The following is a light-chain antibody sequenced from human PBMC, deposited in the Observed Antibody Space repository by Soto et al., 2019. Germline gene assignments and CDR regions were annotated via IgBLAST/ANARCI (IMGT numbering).Light chain of an antibody. CDR1: ESVGSA. CDR3: QQRDSWPLP. V-gene: IGKV3-11*01. J-gene: IGKJ4*01. CDR2: DVS. Sequence: ENVLTQSPATLSLSPGEGATLSCRASESVGSALAWYQQKPGQPPRLLIYDVSGRATGVPARFSGSGSGTDFTLTISSLEPEDFAVYYCQQRDSWPLPFGGGTKVEIK.